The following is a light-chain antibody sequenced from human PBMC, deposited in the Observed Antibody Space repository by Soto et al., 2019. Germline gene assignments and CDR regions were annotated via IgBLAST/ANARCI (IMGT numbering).Light chain of an antibody. V-gene: IGKV1-39*01. CDR1: QSISSY. CDR3: QQSYSTPIT. Sequence: DIQMTPSPSSLSPSVGGKVTITCLASQSISSYLNWYQQKPGKAPKLLIYAASSLQSGVPSRFSGSGSGTDSTLTISSLQPEDFATYYCQQSYSTPITFGQGTRLEIK. J-gene: IGKJ5*01. CDR2: AAS.